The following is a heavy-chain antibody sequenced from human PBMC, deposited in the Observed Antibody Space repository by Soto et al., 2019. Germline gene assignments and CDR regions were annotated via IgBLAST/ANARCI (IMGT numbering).Heavy chain of an antibody. D-gene: IGHD6-6*01. Sequence: EVQLVESGGGLVQPGRSLRLSCAASGFTFDDYAMHWVRQAPGKGLEWVSGISWNSGSIGYADSVKGRFTISRDNAKNSLYLQMNSLRXXXXXXXXCAKDFEYSXXXXXYWGQG. J-gene: IGHJ4*02. CDR3: AKDFEYSXXXXXY. CDR1: GFTFDDYA. CDR2: ISWNSGSI. V-gene: IGHV3-9*01.